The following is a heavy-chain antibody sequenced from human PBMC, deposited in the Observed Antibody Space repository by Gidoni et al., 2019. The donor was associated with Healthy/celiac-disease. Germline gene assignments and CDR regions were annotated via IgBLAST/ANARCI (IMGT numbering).Heavy chain of an antibody. CDR3: AGSGSYYYYYYGMDV. CDR2: INSDGSST. CDR1: GFTFSSYW. J-gene: IGHJ6*02. D-gene: IGHD3-10*01. V-gene: IGHV3-74*01. Sequence: EVQLVESGGGLVQPGGSLRLSCADSGFTFSSYWMHWVRQAPGKGLVWVSRINSDGSSTSYADSVKGRFTISRDNAKNTLYLQMNSLRAEDTAVYYCAGSGSYYYYYYGMDVWGQGTTVTVSS.